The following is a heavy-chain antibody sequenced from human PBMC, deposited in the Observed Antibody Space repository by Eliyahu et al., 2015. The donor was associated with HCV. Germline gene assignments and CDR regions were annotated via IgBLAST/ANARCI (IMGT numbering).Heavy chain of an antibody. Sequence: QVQLQESGPGLVKPSETLSLTCTVSGGSIXSYYWSWIRQPAGKGLEWIGRIYTSGSTNYNPSLKSRVTMSVDTSKNQFSLKLSSVTAADTAVYYCAGDGPSYDFWSGYRSYYYGMDVWGQGTTVTVSS. J-gene: IGHJ6*02. CDR3: AGDGPSYDFWSGYRSYYYGMDV. CDR1: GGSIXSYY. V-gene: IGHV4-4*07. CDR2: IYTSGST. D-gene: IGHD3-3*01.